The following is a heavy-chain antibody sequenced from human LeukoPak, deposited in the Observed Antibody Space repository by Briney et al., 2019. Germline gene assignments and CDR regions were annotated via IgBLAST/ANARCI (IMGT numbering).Heavy chain of an antibody. CDR3: AARSSGNPYF. V-gene: IGHV3-7*03. D-gene: IGHD1-26*01. Sequence: GGSLRLSCAASGLTLSNYWMIWVRQAPGKGLQWVAKIKQDGSEKYYVDSVKGRFTISRDNAENSLYLQMNSLRVEDTAVYYCAARSSGNPYFWGQGTLVTVSS. J-gene: IGHJ4*02. CDR1: GLTLSNYW. CDR2: IKQDGSEK.